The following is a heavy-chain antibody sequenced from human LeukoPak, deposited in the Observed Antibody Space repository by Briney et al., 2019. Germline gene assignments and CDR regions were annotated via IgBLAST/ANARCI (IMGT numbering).Heavy chain of an antibody. V-gene: IGHV3-23*01. D-gene: IGHD2-2*01. J-gene: IGHJ4*02. CDR1: GFTFNAHR. Sequence: PGGSLTLSCAASGFTFNAHRMKWPRHSPGRGLEGVSGIGGSCGFITYYADSVKGRFTVSRDNSKNTLYLQMNSLRAEDTAVYYCAKAGIVVVPAANNYWGQGTLVTVSS. CDR2: IGGSCGFIT. CDR3: AKAGIVVVPAANNY.